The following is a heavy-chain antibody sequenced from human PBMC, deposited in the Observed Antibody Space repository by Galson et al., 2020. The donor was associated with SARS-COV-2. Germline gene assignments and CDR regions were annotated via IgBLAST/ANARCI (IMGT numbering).Heavy chain of an antibody. J-gene: IGHJ4*02. D-gene: IGHD4-17*01. CDR2: LSWTSGSI. V-gene: IGHV3-9*01. CDR1: GFTFDDYA. Sequence: GGSLRLPCAATGFTFDDYAMHWVRQAPRKGLEWVSGLSWTSGSIGYADSVKGRFTISRDNAKNSLYLQMNSVRAEDTALYHCAKDISRYYGDPVDWRRGPLVTVSP. CDR3: AKDISRYYGDPVD.